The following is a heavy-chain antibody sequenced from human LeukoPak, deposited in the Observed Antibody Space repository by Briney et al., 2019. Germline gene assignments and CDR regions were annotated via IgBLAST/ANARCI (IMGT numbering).Heavy chain of an antibody. CDR1: GFTFSSYA. Sequence: PGGSLRLSCAASGFTFSSYAMSWVRQAPGKGLEWVANIGYVGGEKYYVDSVKGRFTISRDNTKNSLFLQMNSLRVDDMAVYYCARGRGWVDYWGQGTLVTVSS. V-gene: IGHV3-7*01. J-gene: IGHJ4*02. D-gene: IGHD3-16*01. CDR2: IGYVGGEK. CDR3: ARGRGWVDY.